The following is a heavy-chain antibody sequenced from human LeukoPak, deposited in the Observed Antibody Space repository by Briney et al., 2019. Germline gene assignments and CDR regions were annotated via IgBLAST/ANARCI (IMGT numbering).Heavy chain of an antibody. J-gene: IGHJ5*02. V-gene: IGHV4-59*08. Sequence: PSETLSLTCTVSGGSISSYYWSWIRQPPGKGLEWIGYIYYSGSTNYNPSLKSRVTISVDTSKNQFSLKLSSVTAADTAVYYCARHPGRFLSYYYDSSGYYDWFDPWGQGTLVTVSS. CDR2: IYYSGST. CDR3: ARHPGRFLSYYYDSSGYYDWFDP. D-gene: IGHD3-22*01. CDR1: GGSISSYY.